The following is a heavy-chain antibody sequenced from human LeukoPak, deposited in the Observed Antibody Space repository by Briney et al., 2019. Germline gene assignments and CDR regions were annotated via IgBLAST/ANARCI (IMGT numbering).Heavy chain of an antibody. CDR3: AKGDVYGGNGMDV. V-gene: IGHV3-23*01. D-gene: IGHD4/OR15-4a*01. Sequence: GGSLRLSCAASGFTFSSYGMHWVRQAPGKGLEWVSDISGSGGSTYHADSVKGRFTISRDNSKNTLYLQMNSLRAEDTAVYYCAKGDVYGGNGMDVWGQGTTVTVSS. J-gene: IGHJ6*02. CDR2: ISGSGGST. CDR1: GFTFSSYG.